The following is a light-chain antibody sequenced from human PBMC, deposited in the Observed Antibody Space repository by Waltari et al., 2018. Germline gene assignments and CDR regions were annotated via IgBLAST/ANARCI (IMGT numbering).Light chain of an antibody. CDR2: KVS. CDR1: QSLVDSGGNTY. CDR3: MEGAHWA. Sequence: DFVMTQSPLSLPVTLGQPASISCRSSQSLVDSGGNTYLNWFQQRPGQSPRRLIYKVSKRDSGVPDRFSGSGSGTDFTLKISRVEAEDVGVYYCMEGAHWAFGQGTKVEIK. V-gene: IGKV2-30*01. J-gene: IGKJ1*01.